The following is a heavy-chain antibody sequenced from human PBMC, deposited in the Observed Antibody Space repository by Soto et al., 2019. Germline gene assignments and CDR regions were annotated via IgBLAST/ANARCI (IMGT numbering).Heavy chain of an antibody. CDR2: IYPGDSDT. Sequence: PGESLKISCKXSGYSFTSYWIVWVREEPVKVLECMGIIYPGDSDTRYSPSFQGQVTISADKSISTAYLQWRSLKASDTAMYYCASSLYYYYDSSGYYYEEYWGQGTLVTVSS. J-gene: IGHJ4*02. D-gene: IGHD3-22*01. CDR3: ASSLYYYYDSSGYYYEEY. CDR1: GYSFTSYW. V-gene: IGHV5-51*01.